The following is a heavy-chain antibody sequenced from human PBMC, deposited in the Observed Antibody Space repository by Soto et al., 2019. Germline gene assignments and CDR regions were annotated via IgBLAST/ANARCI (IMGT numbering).Heavy chain of an antibody. V-gene: IGHV4-59*01. CDR2: IYYSGST. CDR1: GGSISSYH. CDR3: ARDFKNSDAFDI. J-gene: IGHJ3*02. Sequence: PSETLSLTCTVSGGSISSYHWSWIRQPPGKGLEWIGYIYYSGSTNYNPSLKSRVTISVDTSKNQFSLKLSSVTAADTAVYYCARDFKNSDAFDIWGQGTMVTVSS.